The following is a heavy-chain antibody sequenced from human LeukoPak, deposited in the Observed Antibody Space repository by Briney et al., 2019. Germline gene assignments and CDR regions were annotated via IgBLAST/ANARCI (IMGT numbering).Heavy chain of an antibody. Sequence: GGSLRLSCAASGFTFSSYSMNWVRQAPGKGLDWVSSISSSSSYIYYADSVKGRFTISRDNAKNSLYLQMNSLRAEDTAVYYCARGLYYDSSGYEPLDYWGQGTLVTVSS. CDR3: ARGLYYDSSGYEPLDY. V-gene: IGHV3-21*01. J-gene: IGHJ4*02. CDR1: GFTFSSYS. CDR2: ISSSSSYI. D-gene: IGHD3-22*01.